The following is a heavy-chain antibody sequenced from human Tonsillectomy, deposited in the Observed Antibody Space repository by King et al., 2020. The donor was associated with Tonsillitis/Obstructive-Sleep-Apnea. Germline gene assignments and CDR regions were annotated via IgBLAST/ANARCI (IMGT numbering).Heavy chain of an antibody. Sequence: VQLVESGGGVVRPGGSLRLSCAASGFTFEDFGMSWVRQAPGKGLEWVSDVYWNGDNTRYADSVKGRFTISRDNAKNSLYLQMNSLRAEDSAFYYCARNFGDPGYWGQGTLVTVSS. CDR3: ARNFGDPGY. CDR1: GFTFEDFG. V-gene: IGHV3-20*04. J-gene: IGHJ4*02. CDR2: VYWNGDNT. D-gene: IGHD4-17*01.